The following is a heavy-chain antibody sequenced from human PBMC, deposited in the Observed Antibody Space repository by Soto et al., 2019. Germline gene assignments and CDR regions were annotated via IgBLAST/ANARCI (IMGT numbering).Heavy chain of an antibody. V-gene: IGHV3-33*01. CDR2: IWYDGSNK. CDR1: GFTFSSYG. CDR3: ARDMAYCSSTSCYESEGVFDY. D-gene: IGHD2-2*01. Sequence: GGSLRLSCAASGFTFSSYGMHWVRQAPGKGLEWVAVIWYDGSNKYYADSVKGRFTISRDNSKNTLYLQMNSLRAEDTAVYYCARDMAYCSSTSCYESEGVFDYWGQGTLVTVSS. J-gene: IGHJ4*02.